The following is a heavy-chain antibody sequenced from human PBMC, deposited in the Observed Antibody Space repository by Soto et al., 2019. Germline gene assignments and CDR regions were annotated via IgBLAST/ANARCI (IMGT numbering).Heavy chain of an antibody. J-gene: IGHJ4*02. V-gene: IGHV1-46*03. CDR1: GYTFTSYY. CDR3: ARDGGYCSGGSCYPYFDY. CDR2: INPSGGST. Sequence: ASVKVSCKASGYTFTSYYMHWVRQAPGQGLEWMGIINPSGGSTSYAQKFQGRVTMARDTSTSTVYMELSSLRSEDTAVYYCARDGGYCSGGSCYPYFDYWGQGTLVTVS. D-gene: IGHD2-15*01.